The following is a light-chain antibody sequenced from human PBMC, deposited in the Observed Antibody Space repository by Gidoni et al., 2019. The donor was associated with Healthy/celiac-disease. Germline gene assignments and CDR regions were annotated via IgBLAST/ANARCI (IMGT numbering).Light chain of an antibody. CDR1: QSVSSSY. CDR3: QHYGSSLT. Sequence: IVLTPSPCTLSLSPGERANLTCRASQSVSSSYLAWYQQKPGQAPRLLIYGASSRSTGLPDRFSGSWSGTDFTITISRLAPEDSAVYYCQHYGSSLTFXGXTKVEIK. CDR2: GAS. V-gene: IGKV3-20*01. J-gene: IGKJ4*01.